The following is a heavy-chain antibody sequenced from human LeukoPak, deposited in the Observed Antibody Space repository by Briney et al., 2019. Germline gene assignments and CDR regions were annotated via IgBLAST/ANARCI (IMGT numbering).Heavy chain of an antibody. V-gene: IGHV4-34*01. J-gene: IGHJ6*03. CDR3: ARRSSSGWLYYYYMDV. CDR2: INHSGST. Sequence: SETLSLTCAVYGGSFSGYYWSWIRQPPGKGLEWIREINHSGSTNYNPSLKSRVTISVDTSKNQFSLKLSSVTAADTAVYYCARRSSSGWLYYYYMDVWGKGTTVTISS. CDR1: GGSFSGYY. D-gene: IGHD6-19*01.